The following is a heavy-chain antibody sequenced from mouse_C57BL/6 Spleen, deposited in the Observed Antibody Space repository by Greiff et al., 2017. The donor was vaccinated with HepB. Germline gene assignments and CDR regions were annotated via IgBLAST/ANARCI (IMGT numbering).Heavy chain of an antibody. J-gene: IGHJ2*01. CDR3: ARQAHYYGVDY. D-gene: IGHD1-2*01. CDR1: GFNIKDYY. Sequence: EVQLQQSGAELVKPGASVKLSCTASGFNIKDYYMHWVKQRTEQGLEWIGRIDPEDGDTKYAPQFPGKATITADTSSHTAYLQLSSLTSEDTAVYYCARQAHYYGVDYWGQGTTLTVSS. V-gene: IGHV14-2*01. CDR2: IDPEDGDT.